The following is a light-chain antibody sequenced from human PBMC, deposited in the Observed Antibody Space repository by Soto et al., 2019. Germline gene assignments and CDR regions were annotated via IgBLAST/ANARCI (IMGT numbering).Light chain of an antibody. CDR1: SSDVGGYNY. V-gene: IGLV2-14*01. CDR3: SSYTSSSTYWV. J-gene: IGLJ3*02. Sequence: QSALTQPASVSGSPGQSITISCTGTSSDVGGYNYVSWYQQHPGKAPKLMILDVSSRPSGVSNRFSGSKSGNTASLTISGLQAEDEAHYFCSSYTSSSTYWVFGGGTKGTVL. CDR2: DVS.